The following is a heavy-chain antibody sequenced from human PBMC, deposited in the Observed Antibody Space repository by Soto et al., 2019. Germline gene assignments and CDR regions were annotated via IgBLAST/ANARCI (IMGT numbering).Heavy chain of an antibody. CDR3: ARTTSSGWQFDY. CDR2: ISYDGSNK. D-gene: IGHD6-19*01. J-gene: IGHJ4*02. Sequence: GGSLRLSCAASGFTFSSYAMHWVRQAPGKGLEWVAVISYDGSNKYYADSVKGRFTISRDNSKNTLYLQMNSLRAEDTAVYYCARTTSSGWQFDYSGQGTLVTVSS. V-gene: IGHV3-30-3*01. CDR1: GFTFSSYA.